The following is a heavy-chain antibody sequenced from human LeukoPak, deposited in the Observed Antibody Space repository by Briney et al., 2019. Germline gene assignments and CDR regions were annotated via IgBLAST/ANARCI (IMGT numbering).Heavy chain of an antibody. V-gene: IGHV3-73*01. D-gene: IGHD3-22*01. J-gene: IGHJ4*02. CDR3: TTTYYYDSSGYTLDY. Sequence: GGSLRLSCAASGFTFSGSAMHWVRQASGKGLEWVGRIRSKENTYATSYAASVKGRFTISRDDSKKTAYLQMNSLKTEDTAEYYCTTTYYYDSSGYTLDYWGQGTLVTVSS. CDR2: IRSKENTYAT. CDR1: GFTFSGSA.